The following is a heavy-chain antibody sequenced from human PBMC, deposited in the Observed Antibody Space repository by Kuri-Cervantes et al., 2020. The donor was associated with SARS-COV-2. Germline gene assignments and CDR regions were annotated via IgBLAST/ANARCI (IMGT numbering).Heavy chain of an antibody. J-gene: IGHJ3*02. D-gene: IGHD3-3*01. CDR2: IKHDGSEK. Sequence: GGSLRLSCAASGFTFSGYWMTWVRQAPGKGLEWVANIKHDGSEKYYVDSVKGRFTISRDNAKNSLYLLMNSLRAEDTAVYSCARDPVHYDFWSGYIGANAFDIWGQGTMVTVSS. V-gene: IGHV3-7*01. CDR3: ARDPVHYDFWSGYIGANAFDI. CDR1: GFTFSGYW.